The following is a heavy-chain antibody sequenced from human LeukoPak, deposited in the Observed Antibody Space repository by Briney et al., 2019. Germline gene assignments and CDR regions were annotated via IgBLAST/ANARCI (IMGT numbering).Heavy chain of an antibody. CDR2: INHKGNT. V-gene: IGHV4-34*01. Sequence: SETLSLTCAVYGXSFSGYFGSWIRQPPGKGPEWIGEINHKGNTNYNPSLKSRVTISVDTSKNQFSLKLSSVTAAETAVYYCAREISWARGAFDIWGQGTKVTVSS. J-gene: IGHJ3*02. CDR3: AREISWARGAFDI. CDR1: GXSFSGYF. D-gene: IGHD3-16*01.